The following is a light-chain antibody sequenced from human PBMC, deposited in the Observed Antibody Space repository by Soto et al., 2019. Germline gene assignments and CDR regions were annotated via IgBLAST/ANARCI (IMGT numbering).Light chain of an antibody. CDR3: QQANSFPIT. CDR2: AAS. J-gene: IGKJ5*01. Sequence: DIQMTQSPSSVSASVGDRVTITCRASQGSSSWLAWYQQKPGKALKLLLYAASSLQSGVPSRFSGSGSGTHFTLNIRSLQHEDFATYYSQQANSFPITFGQRTRLEIK. V-gene: IGKV1-12*01. CDR1: QGSSSW.